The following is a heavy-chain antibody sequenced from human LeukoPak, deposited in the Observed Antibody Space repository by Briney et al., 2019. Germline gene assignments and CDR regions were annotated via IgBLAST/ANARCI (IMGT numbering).Heavy chain of an antibody. J-gene: IGHJ4*02. CDR3: AREVKYDSSGYPVYHFHS. D-gene: IGHD3-22*01. CDR1: GFTFSFYA. Sequence: GGSLRLSCAASGFTFSFYALDWVRQAPGKGLEYVSGINSNGGSIYYADSVKGRFTISRDNSKNMLYLQMGSLRAEDMAVYYCAREVKYDSSGYPVYHFHSWGGGTLVTVSS. CDR2: INSNGGSI. V-gene: IGHV3-64*02.